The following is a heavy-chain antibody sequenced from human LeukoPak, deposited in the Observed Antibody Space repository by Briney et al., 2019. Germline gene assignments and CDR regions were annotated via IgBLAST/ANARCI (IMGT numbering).Heavy chain of an antibody. V-gene: IGHV3-30*03. D-gene: IGHD2-15*01. CDR1: GFTFSRHG. J-gene: IGHJ4*02. CDR3: ARDRACNYFDY. CDR2: ISHGGCRK. Sequence: GGSLRLSCAPSGFTFSRHGMHWVRQAPGKGREWVALISHGGCRKYYAHSVEGRFTISRDNSKNTLYLQMDSLRAEDTAVYYRARDRACNYFDYWGQGTLVTVSS.